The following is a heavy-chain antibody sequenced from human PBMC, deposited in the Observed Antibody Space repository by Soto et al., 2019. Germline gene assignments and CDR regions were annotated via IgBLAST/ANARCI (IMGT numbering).Heavy chain of an antibody. CDR3: ARGRYGDY. CDR2: ISAHNGNT. D-gene: IGHD1-1*01. CDR1: GYDFTTYG. J-gene: IGHJ4*02. Sequence: QVHLVQSGAEVKKPGASVKVSCKGSGYDFTTYGITWVRQAPGQGLEWMAWISAHNGNTDYAQKLQGRVTVTRDPSRGTAYRELGSLRSDDTAMYYCARGRYGDYWGQGARFTVSS. V-gene: IGHV1-18*01.